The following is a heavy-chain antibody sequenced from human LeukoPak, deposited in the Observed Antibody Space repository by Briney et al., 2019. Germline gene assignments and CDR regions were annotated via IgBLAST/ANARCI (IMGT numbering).Heavy chain of an antibody. D-gene: IGHD6-19*01. Sequence: PSQTLSLTCTVSGGSISSGGYYWSWVRQQRGGGRGWIVYIYYSGSTYYNPSRKRRFTISVDTSKNQFSLKLSSVTAADTAVYYCARGPYSSGWRLFDYWGQGTLVTVSS. CDR3: ARGPYSSGWRLFDY. J-gene: IGHJ4*02. CDR1: GGSISSGGYY. V-gene: IGHV4-31*03. CDR2: IYYSGST.